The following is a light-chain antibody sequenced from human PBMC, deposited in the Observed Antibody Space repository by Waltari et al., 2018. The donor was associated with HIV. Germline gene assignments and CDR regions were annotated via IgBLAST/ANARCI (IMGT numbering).Light chain of an antibody. J-gene: IGLJ2*01. CDR3: SSFGRGDSLL. V-gene: IGLV2-14*01. Sequence: SALTQPASVSGSLGQSITISCTGSSDDIGFSKFVSWYTQRPGESPQLIITKITYRSTASRLDNTASLTIFGLQADDEGDYFCSSFGRGDSLLFGGGTKLTVL. CDR2: KIT. CDR1: SDDIGFSKF.